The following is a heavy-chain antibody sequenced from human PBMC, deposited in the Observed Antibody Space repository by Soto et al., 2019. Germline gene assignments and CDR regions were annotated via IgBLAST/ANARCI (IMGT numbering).Heavy chain of an antibody. CDR1: GGSISSSSCY. CDR2: IYYGGST. D-gene: IGHD3-3*01. V-gene: IGHV4-39*01. CDR3: ARVSFAVFGVAMGFWFEA. J-gene: IGHJ5*02. Sequence: PSETLSLTCTVSGGSISSSSCYWGWIRQPPGKGLEWIGNIYYGGSTYYNPSLMSLVTMAVDMSKNQFSVELSSVTAADTVVYYCARVSFAVFGVAMGFWFEAWGQGTLVTVSS.